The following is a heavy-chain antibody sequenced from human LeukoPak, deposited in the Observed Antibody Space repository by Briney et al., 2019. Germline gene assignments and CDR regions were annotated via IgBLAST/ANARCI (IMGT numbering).Heavy chain of an antibody. J-gene: IGHJ4*02. CDR3: ARGGGLRGFDH. CDR2: ISMSSTYT. V-gene: IGHV3-11*06. D-gene: IGHD3-16*01. CDR1: GFTFSDYY. Sequence: GGSLRLPCAVSGFTFSDYYMSWIRQAPGKGLEWISYISMSSTYTKYADSVKGRFTISRDDAKNSLYLQMNSLRAEDTAVYYCARGGGLRGFDHWGQGTLVTVSS.